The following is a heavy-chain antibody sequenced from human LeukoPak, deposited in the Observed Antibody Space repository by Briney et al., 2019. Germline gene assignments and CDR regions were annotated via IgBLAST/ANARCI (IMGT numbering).Heavy chain of an antibody. CDR3: AFSRIVVVPTAIRYNWFDP. CDR2: MNPNSGNT. J-gene: IGHJ5*02. D-gene: IGHD2-2*02. CDR1: GYTFTSYD. V-gene: IGHV1-8*01. Sequence: GASVKVSCKASGYTFTSYDINWVRQAPGQGLEWMGWMNPNSGNTGYAQKFQGRVTMTRNTSISTAYMELSSLRSEDTAVYYCAFSRIVVVPTAIRYNWFDPWGQGTLVTVSS.